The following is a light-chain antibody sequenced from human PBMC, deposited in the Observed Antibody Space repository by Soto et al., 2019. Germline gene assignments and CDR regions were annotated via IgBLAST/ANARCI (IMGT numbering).Light chain of an antibody. J-gene: IGKJ1*01. V-gene: IGKV1-16*02. CDR1: QDISIH. Sequence: DIQMTQSPSSVSASVGDRVTIAFRASQDISIHLAWFQQKPGKAPKSLIFGASSLQSGVPSKFSGSGSGTDFTLTIDSLQPEDFATYYCQQYHNYPPSFGQGTKVEIK. CDR3: QQYHNYPPS. CDR2: GAS.